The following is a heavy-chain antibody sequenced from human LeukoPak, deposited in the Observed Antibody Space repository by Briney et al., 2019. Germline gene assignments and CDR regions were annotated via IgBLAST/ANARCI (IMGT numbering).Heavy chain of an antibody. J-gene: IGHJ4*02. CDR2: MNPNSRNT. Sequence: VASVTVSCKASGYTFTSYDINWVRQAAGQGLEWMGWMNPNSRNTGYAQKFQGRITMARNTSISTAYMELSGLTSEDTAVYFCARRYDSGSYHLPHWGQGTLVTVSS. D-gene: IGHD3-10*01. CDR1: GYTFTSYD. CDR3: ARRYDSGSYHLPH. V-gene: IGHV1-8*01.